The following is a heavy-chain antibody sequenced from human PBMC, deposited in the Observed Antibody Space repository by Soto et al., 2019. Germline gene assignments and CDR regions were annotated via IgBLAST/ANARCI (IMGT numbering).Heavy chain of an antibody. CDR2: INSDGSST. CDR3: ARARIYYYDCSGYQGSLFAF. D-gene: IGHD3-22*01. Sequence: PGGSLRLSCAASGFTFSSYWMHWVRQAPGKGLVWVSRINSDGSSTSYADSVKGRFTISRDNAKNTLYLQMNSLRAEDTAVYYCARARIYYYDCSGYQGSLFAFWAQGSLVTVSS. CDR1: GFTFSSYW. V-gene: IGHV3-74*01. J-gene: IGHJ4*02.